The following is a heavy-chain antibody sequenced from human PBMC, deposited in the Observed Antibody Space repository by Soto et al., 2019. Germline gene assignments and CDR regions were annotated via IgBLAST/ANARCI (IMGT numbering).Heavy chain of an antibody. CDR2: IYHSGGT. CDR3: ARFTIPGGFDP. J-gene: IGHJ5*02. Sequence: QLQLQESGSGLVKPSQTLSLTCAVSGGSINSGGYSWNWIRQPPGKGLEWIGYIYHSGGTFYNPSLKSRVTISVDRSKNQFSLILSSVTAADTAVYYCARFTIPGGFDPWGQGTLVTVSS. CDR1: GGSINSGGYS. V-gene: IGHV4-30-2*01. D-gene: IGHD2-21*01.